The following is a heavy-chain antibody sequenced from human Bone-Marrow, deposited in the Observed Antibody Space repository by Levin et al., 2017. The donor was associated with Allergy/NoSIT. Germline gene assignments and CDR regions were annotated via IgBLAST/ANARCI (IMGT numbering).Heavy chain of an antibody. J-gene: IGHJ4*02. CDR1: GFTFSSYW. Sequence: GGSLRLSCAASGFTFSSYWMHWVRQAPGEGPVWVSRIDQNGDETSYADSVEGRFTTSRDNAKNTLYLQMNSLRVEDTALYYCAISAAAFESWGQGTLVSVSS. V-gene: IGHV3-74*01. D-gene: IGHD6-25*01. CDR3: AISAAAFES. CDR2: IDQNGDET.